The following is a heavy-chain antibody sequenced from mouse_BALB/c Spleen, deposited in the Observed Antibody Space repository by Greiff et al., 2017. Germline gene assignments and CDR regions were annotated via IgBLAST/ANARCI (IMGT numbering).Heavy chain of an antibody. V-gene: IGHV2-6-2*01. J-gene: IGHJ4*01. Sequence: QVQLKESGPDLVAPSQSLSITCTVSGFSLTSYGVHWVRQPPGKGLEWLVVIWSDGSTTYNSALKSRLSISKDNSKSQVFLKMNSLQTDDTARYYCARSYGRDYAMDYWGQGTSVTVSS. CDR3: ARSYGRDYAMDY. CDR2: IWSDGST. D-gene: IGHD1-1*01. CDR1: GFSLTSYG.